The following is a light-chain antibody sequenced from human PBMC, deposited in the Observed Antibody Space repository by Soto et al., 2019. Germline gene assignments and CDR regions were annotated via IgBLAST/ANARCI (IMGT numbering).Light chain of an antibody. CDR1: QRFGSN. J-gene: IGKJ1*01. Sequence: EIVMTQSPATLSVSPGERATLSCRASQRFGSNLAWYQQKPGQAPRLLIYGASTRATGIPARFSGSGSGTEFTLTISSLQSEDFAIYFCQQYNNWPPDRTFGQGTKVEIK. V-gene: IGKV3-15*01. CDR2: GAS. CDR3: QQYNNWPPDRT.